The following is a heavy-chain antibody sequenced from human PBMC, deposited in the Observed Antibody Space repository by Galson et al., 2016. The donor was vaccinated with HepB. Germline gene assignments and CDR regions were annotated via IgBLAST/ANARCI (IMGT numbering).Heavy chain of an antibody. D-gene: IGHD3-10*01. CDR1: GLRFSSYG. CDR3: AKAKLWFGELLPGD. CDR2: ISHDGRKK. Sequence: SLRLSCAASGLRFSSYGMHWVRQAPGKGLEWVAVISHDGRKKYYGDSVQGRFTISRDNSKNTLYLQMNGLRAEDTAVYCCAKAKLWFGELLPGDWGQGTLVIVSS. J-gene: IGHJ4*02. V-gene: IGHV3-30*18.